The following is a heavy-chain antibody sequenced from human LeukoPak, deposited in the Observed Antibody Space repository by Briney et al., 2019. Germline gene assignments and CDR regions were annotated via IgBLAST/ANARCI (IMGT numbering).Heavy chain of an antibody. J-gene: IGHJ4*02. CDR3: ARLQGGSSGSYYNEDDY. D-gene: IGHD3-10*01. CDR1: GFIFSNYW. Sequence: GGSLRLSCEASGFIFSNYWMSWVRQAPGKGLEWVANINQDAGGKYYVDSVKGRFTISRENAKSSLYLQMNSLRDEDTAVYYCARLQGGSSGSYYNEDDYWGQGTLVTVSS. V-gene: IGHV3-7*02. CDR2: INQDAGGK.